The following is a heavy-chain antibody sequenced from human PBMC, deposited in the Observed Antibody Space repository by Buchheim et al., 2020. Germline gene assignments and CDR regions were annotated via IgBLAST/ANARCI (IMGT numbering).Heavy chain of an antibody. J-gene: IGHJ6*02. CDR2: ISSSSSTI. V-gene: IGHV3-48*02. CDR1: GFTFSSYS. Sequence: EVQLVESGGGLVQPGGSLRLSCAASGFTFSSYSMNWVRQAPGKGLEWVSYISSSSSTIYYADSVKGRFTIFRDNAKNSLYLQMNSLRDEDTAVYYCARDRDCSSTSCYVGPFYYYYGMDVWGQGTT. CDR3: ARDRDCSSTSCYVGPFYYYYGMDV. D-gene: IGHD2-2*01.